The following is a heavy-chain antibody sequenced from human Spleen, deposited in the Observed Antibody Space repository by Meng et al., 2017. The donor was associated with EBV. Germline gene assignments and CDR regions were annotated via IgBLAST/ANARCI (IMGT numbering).Heavy chain of an antibody. Sequence: QAQLQRWGVGRLKPSETLSLPCAGAGGSISRSNWWRWVRQPPGKGLEWIGEIYHSGSTNYNPSLKSRVTISVDKSKNQFSLKLSSVTAADTAVYYCARDGSGSGTDFDYWGQGTLVTVSS. CDR3: ARDGSGSGTDFDY. V-gene: IGHV4-4*02. D-gene: IGHD1-1*01. CDR2: IYHSGST. J-gene: IGHJ4*02. CDR1: GGSISRSNW.